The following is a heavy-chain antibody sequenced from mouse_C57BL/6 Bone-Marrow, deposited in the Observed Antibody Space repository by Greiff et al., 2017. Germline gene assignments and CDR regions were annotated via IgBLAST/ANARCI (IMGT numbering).Heavy chain of an antibody. D-gene: IGHD1-1*01. CDR2: IDPSDSYT. CDR3: AREGINTVVAHVCY. Sequence: VQLQQPGAELVMPGASVKLSCKASGYTFTSYWMHWVKQRPGQGLEWIGEIDPSDSYTNYNQKFKGKSTLTVDKSSSTAYMQLSSLTSEDSAVYYCAREGINTVVAHVCYWGQGTTLTVSS. J-gene: IGHJ2*01. V-gene: IGHV1-69*01. CDR1: GYTFTSYW.